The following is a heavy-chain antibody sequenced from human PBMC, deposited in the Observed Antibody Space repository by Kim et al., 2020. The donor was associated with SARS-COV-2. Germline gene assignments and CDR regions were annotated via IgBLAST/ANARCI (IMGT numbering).Heavy chain of an antibody. CDR3: AKRYSSGWYGGHFDY. J-gene: IGHJ4*02. D-gene: IGHD6-19*01. CDR2: ISGSGGST. CDR1: GFTFSSYA. V-gene: IGHV3-23*01. Sequence: GGSLRLSCAASGFTFSSYAMSWVRQAPGKGLEWVSAISGSGGSTYYADSVKGRFTISRDNSKNTLYLQMNSLRAEDTAVYYCAKRYSSGWYGGHFDYWGQGTLVTVSS.